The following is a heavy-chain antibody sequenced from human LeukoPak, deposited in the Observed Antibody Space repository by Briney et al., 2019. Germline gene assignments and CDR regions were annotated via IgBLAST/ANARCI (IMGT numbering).Heavy chain of an antibody. D-gene: IGHD6-19*01. CDR2: IRNSGNTI. CDR3: ARVARHPGIAVAGNDY. CDR1: GFTLSSYN. V-gene: IGHV3-48*04. Sequence: GGSLRLSCAVSGFTLSSYNMNWVRQAPGKGLEWVSYIRNSGNTIYYADSVKGRFTISRDNARRSLYLQMDSLRAEDTAVYYCARVARHPGIAVAGNDYWGQGTLVTVSS. J-gene: IGHJ4*02.